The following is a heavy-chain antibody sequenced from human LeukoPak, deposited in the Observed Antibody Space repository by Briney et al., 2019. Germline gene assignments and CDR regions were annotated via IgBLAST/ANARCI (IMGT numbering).Heavy chain of an antibody. CDR2: INHSGST. CDR1: GGSFSGYY. Sequence: SETLSLTCAVYGGSFSGYYWSWIRQPSGKGLEWIGEINHSGSTNYNPSLKSRVTISVDTSKNQFSLKLSSVTAADTAVYYCARNQLRRRYYYYGMDVWGKGTTVTVSS. D-gene: IGHD5-24*01. V-gene: IGHV4-34*01. CDR3: ARNQLRRRYYYYGMDV. J-gene: IGHJ6*04.